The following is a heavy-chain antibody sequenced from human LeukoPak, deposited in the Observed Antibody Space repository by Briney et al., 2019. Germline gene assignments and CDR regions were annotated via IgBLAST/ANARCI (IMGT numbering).Heavy chain of an antibody. Sequence: SETLSLTCAVYGGSFSGYYWSWIRQPPGKGLEWIGEINHSGSTNYNPSLKSRVTISVDTSKNQFSLKLSSVTAADTAVYYCARRGNTAMAHYYYYYMDVWGKGTTVTISS. CDR2: INHSGST. CDR1: GGSFSGYY. V-gene: IGHV4-34*01. J-gene: IGHJ6*03. CDR3: ARRGNTAMAHYYYYYMDV. D-gene: IGHD5-18*01.